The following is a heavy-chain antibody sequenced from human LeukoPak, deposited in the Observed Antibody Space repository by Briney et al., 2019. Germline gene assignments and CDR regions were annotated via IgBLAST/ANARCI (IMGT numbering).Heavy chain of an antibody. CDR3: ARGGWARPDY. CDR2: ISSSSSGI. CDR1: GFTFSSYG. J-gene: IGHJ4*02. D-gene: IGHD3-10*01. V-gene: IGHV3-48*02. Sequence: GGSLRLSCTASGFTFSSYGMNWVRQAPGKGLKWVSYISSSSSGINYADSVKGRFTISRDNAKNSLFLQMNSLRDEDTAVYYCARGGWARPDYWGPGTLVTVSS.